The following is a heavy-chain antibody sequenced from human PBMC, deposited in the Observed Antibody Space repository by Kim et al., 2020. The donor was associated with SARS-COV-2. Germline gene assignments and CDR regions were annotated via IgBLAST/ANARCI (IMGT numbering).Heavy chain of an antibody. CDR2: LDKAGQNT. D-gene: IGHD3-10*01. V-gene: IGHV3-23*03. J-gene: IGHJ5*01. CDR3: AKDYGPNGWHFDS. CDR1: GFTLRNYA. Sequence: GGSLRLSCVASGFTLRNYALAWVRQAPGKGLELVSFLDKAGQNTYYPDSVKGRFVISRDSSENILSLQMTGLRAEDTALYFCAKDYGPNGWHFDSWGQGALVTVSS.